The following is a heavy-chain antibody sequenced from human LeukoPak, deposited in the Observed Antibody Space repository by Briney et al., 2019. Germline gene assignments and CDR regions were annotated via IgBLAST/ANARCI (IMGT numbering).Heavy chain of an antibody. CDR3: ASLRSGDYEGFDY. CDR1: GYTFTGYY. D-gene: IGHD2-21*02. CDR2: INPNSGGT. V-gene: IGHV1-2*06. J-gene: IGHJ4*02. Sequence: ASVKVSCKASGYTFTGYYMHWVRQAPGQGLEWMGRINPNSGGTNYAQKFQGRVTMTRDTSTGTVYMELSSLRSEDTAVYYCASLRSGDYEGFDYWGQGTLVTVSS.